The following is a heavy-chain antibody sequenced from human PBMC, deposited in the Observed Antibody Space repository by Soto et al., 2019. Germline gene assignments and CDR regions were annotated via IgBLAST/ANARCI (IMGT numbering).Heavy chain of an antibody. Sequence: SETLSLTCTVSGGSISSNYWTWIRQPPGKGLEWIGYVYNSGSTNYNPSLKSRVTISEDTSKSQFSLEVNSMTAADTAVYYCARYRREAVAGYTLDNWGQGILVTVSS. CDR3: ARYRREAVAGYTLDN. V-gene: IGHV4-59*01. CDR2: VYNSGST. CDR1: GGSISSNY. J-gene: IGHJ4*02. D-gene: IGHD6-13*01.